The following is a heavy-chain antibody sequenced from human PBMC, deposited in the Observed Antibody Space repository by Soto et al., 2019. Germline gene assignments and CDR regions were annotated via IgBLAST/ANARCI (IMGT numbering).Heavy chain of an antibody. Sequence: SETLSLTCTVSGGSISSNYWTWIRQPPGKGLEWIGYVYNSGSTNYNPSLKSRVTISEDTSKSQFSLEVNSMTAADTAVYYCARYRREAVAGYTLDNWGQGILVTVSS. CDR3: ARYRREAVAGYTLDN. V-gene: IGHV4-59*01. CDR2: VYNSGST. CDR1: GGSISSNY. J-gene: IGHJ4*02. D-gene: IGHD6-13*01.